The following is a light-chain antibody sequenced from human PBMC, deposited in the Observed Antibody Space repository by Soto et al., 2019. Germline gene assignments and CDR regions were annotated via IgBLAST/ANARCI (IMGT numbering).Light chain of an antibody. CDR3: QQYNIYPWT. V-gene: IGKV1-5*01. CDR1: QSIRTW. Sequence: DIQMTQAPSTLSTSVGDRVTITCRASQSIRTWLAWYQQKPGKAPNLLIYEASTLENGVSSRFSGSGSGTEFTLTISSLQPDDIATYYCQQYNIYPWTFGQGTKVDIK. CDR2: EAS. J-gene: IGKJ1*01.